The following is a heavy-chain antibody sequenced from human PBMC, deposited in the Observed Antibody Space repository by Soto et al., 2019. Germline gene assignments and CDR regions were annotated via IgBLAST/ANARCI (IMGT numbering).Heavy chain of an antibody. D-gene: IGHD4-17*01. J-gene: IGHJ4*02. CDR3: AKDLTVTTPIAFDY. CDR1: GFTFSSYA. V-gene: IGHV3-23*01. Sequence: GGSLRLSCAASGFTFSSYAMSWVRQAPGKGLEWVSAISGSGGSTYYADSVKGPFTISRDNSKNTLYLQMNSLRAEDTDVYYCAKDLTVTTPIAFDYWGQGTLVTVSS. CDR2: ISGSGGST.